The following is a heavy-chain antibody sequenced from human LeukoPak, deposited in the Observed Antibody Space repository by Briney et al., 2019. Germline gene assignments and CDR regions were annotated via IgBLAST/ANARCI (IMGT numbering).Heavy chain of an antibody. J-gene: IGHJ5*02. Sequence: GASVKVSCKASGYTFTSYHINWVRQATGQGPEWMGWMNPNSGNTGYAQKFQGRVTITRNTSISTAYMELSSLRSEDTAVYYCARDLSSTSDNNWFDPWGQGTLVTVSS. D-gene: IGHD6-13*01. CDR3: ARDLSSTSDNNWFDP. CDR2: MNPNSGNT. CDR1: GYTFTSYH. V-gene: IGHV1-8*03.